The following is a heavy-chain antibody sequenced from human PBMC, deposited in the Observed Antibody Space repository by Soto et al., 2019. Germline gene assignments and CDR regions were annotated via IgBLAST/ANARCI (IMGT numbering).Heavy chain of an antibody. CDR1: GGTFSSYT. D-gene: IGHD3-9*01. Sequence: SVKVSCKASGGTFSSYTISWVRQAPGQGLEWMGRIIPILGIANYAQKFQGRVTITADKSTSTAYMELSSPRSEDTAVYYCARGHYDILTGYANWFDPWGQGTLVTVS. J-gene: IGHJ5*02. V-gene: IGHV1-69*02. CDR2: IIPILGIA. CDR3: ARGHYDILTGYANWFDP.